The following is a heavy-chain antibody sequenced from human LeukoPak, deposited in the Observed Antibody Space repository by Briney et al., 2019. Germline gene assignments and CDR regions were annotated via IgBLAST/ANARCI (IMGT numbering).Heavy chain of an antibody. D-gene: IGHD2-21*01. CDR1: GFTFSSYW. J-gene: IGHJ4*02. V-gene: IGHV3-7*01. CDR2: INQDGSEK. Sequence: GGSLRLSCAASGFTFSSYWMSWVRQAPGKGLEWVANINQDGSEKYYVDSVKGRFTISRDNAKNSLYLQMSSLRAEDTALYYCAREAPAYGERYFVSWGQGTLVTVSS. CDR3: AREAPAYGERYFVS.